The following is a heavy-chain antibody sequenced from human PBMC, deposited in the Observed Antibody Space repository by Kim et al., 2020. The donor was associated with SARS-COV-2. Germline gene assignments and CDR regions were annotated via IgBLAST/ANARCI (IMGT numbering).Heavy chain of an antibody. Sequence: GGSLRLSCSASGFIFSTYAMHWVRQAPGKGLEYVSAISSNGGTTKYADSVKGRFSIPRDNSKNTLYLQMSSLRDEDTAVYYCVKDTPSTVTHGDYWGRGTLVTVSS. V-gene: IGHV3-64D*09. J-gene: IGHJ4*02. D-gene: IGHD4-17*01. CDR3: VKDTPSTVTHGDY. CDR1: GFIFSTYA. CDR2: ISSNGGTT.